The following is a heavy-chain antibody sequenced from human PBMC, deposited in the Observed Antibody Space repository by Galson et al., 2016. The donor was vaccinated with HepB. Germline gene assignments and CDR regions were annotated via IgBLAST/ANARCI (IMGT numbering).Heavy chain of an antibody. J-gene: IGHJ1*01. V-gene: IGHV3-23*01. Sequence: SLRLSCAASGFTFNIYAMSWVRLAPGKGLEWVSAISSGGTTYYVDSVKGRFTISRDNSKNTVSLQMNSLRAEDTAVYYCAKDRDSNWYEKYFQHWGQGTLVTVSS. CDR1: GFTFNIYA. CDR2: ISSGGTT. CDR3: AKDRDSNWYEKYFQH. D-gene: IGHD6-13*01.